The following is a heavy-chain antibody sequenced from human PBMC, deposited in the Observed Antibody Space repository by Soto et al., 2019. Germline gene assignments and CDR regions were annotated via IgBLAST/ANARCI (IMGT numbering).Heavy chain of an antibody. CDR2: IIPIFGTA. CDR3: ARDFSRGGSYGRKGMDV. Sequence: SVKVSCKASGGTFSSYAISWVRQAPGQGLEWMGGIIPIFGTANYAQKFQGRVTITADESTSTAYMELSSLRSEDTAVYYCARDFSRGGSYGRKGMDVWGQGTTVTVSS. CDR1: GGTFSSYA. J-gene: IGHJ6*02. V-gene: IGHV1-69*13. D-gene: IGHD1-26*01.